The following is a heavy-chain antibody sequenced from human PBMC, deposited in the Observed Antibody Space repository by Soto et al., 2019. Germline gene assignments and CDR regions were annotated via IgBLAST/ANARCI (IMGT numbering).Heavy chain of an antibody. CDR3: ARDPRRTRGWHFDL. Sequence: PSETLSLTCTVSGGSISTSEYYWGWIRQHPVRGLEWIGYVYLSGDTFYNPSLESRVVISVETSENRFSLNLTSVTAADTAVYYCARDPRRTRGWHFDLWGRGTQVTVSS. CDR2: VYLSGDT. V-gene: IGHV4-31*03. CDR1: GGSISTSEYY. D-gene: IGHD3-10*01. J-gene: IGHJ2*01.